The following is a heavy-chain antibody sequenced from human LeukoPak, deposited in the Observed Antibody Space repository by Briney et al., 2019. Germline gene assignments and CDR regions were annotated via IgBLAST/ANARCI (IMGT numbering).Heavy chain of an antibody. D-gene: IGHD3-3*01. CDR1: AVTFRSTA. Sequence: GGSLRLSCEVSAVTFRSTAIHWVRQAPGKGLEWVAVVAYDGANKKIADSVTGRFTVSRDDSNYTLNLQMNSLRPEDTAMYYCATGGKFDFWSGYHIDSWGQGTLVIVSS. CDR2: VAYDGANK. CDR3: ATGGKFDFWSGYHIDS. V-gene: IGHV3-30*04. J-gene: IGHJ1*01.